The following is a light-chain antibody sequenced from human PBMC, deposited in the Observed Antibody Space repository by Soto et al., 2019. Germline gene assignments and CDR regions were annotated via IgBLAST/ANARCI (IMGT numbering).Light chain of an antibody. V-gene: IGKV1-39*01. CDR3: QQSYSPPPVT. Sequence: DIQMTQSPSSLSASVGYRVTITCRASQSISRFLNWYQQKPGKAPKLLIYAASSLQSGVPSRFSGSGSGTDFTLTISSLQPEDFATYYCQQSYSPPPVTFGQGTRLEIK. CDR2: AAS. J-gene: IGKJ5*01. CDR1: QSISRF.